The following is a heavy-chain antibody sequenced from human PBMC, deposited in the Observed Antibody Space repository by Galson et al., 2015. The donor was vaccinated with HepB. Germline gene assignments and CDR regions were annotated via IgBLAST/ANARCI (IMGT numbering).Heavy chain of an antibody. CDR3: ARDYSGYDTARHYYYYGMDV. CDR2: ISSSSSYI. J-gene: IGHJ6*02. V-gene: IGHV3-21*01. Sequence: SLRLSCAASGFTFSSYSMNWVRQAPGKGLEWVSSISSSSSYIYYADSVKGRSTISRDNAKNSLYLQMNSLRAEDTAVYYCARDYSGYDTARHYYYYGMDVWGQGTTVTVSS. CDR1: GFTFSSYS. D-gene: IGHD5-12*01.